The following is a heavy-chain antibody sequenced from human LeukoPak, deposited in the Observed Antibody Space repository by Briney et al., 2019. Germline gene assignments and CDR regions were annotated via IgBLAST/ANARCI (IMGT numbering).Heavy chain of an antibody. CDR3: AKPTIWTSRHGMDV. CDR1: GFTFGSYS. J-gene: IGHJ6*02. CDR2: ISAGSEIT. Sequence: PGGSLRLSCAASGFTFGSYSMTWVRQAPGKGLEWVSIISAGSEITYYADSVKGRFTISRDNSDNTLYLQMNSLRADDTAVYYCAKPTIWTSRHGMDVWGQGTTVTVSS. D-gene: IGHD3-9*01. V-gene: IGHV3-23*01.